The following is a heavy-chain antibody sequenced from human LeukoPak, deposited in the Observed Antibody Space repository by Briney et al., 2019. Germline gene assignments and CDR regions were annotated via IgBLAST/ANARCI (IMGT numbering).Heavy chain of an antibody. D-gene: IGHD2-2*01. CDR1: GGSISSSNYY. Sequence: PSETLSLTCTVSGGSISSSNYYWGWIRQPPGKGLEWIGSIYYSGSTNYNPSLKSRVTISVDTSKNQFSLKLSSVTAADTAVYYCARGTDGYCSSTSCYAYYYYYMDVWGKGTTVTVSS. J-gene: IGHJ6*03. CDR2: IYYSGST. V-gene: IGHV4-39*07. CDR3: ARGTDGYCSSTSCYAYYYYYMDV.